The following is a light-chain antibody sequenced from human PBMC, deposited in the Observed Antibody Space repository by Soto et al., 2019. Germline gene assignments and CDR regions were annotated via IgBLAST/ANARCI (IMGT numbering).Light chain of an antibody. V-gene: IGKV3-15*01. J-gene: IGKJ2*01. CDR3: QQYNTWPYT. CDR2: GAS. Sequence: EIVMTQSPATLSVSPGERATLSCRASQSVSSNLPWYQQKPGQAPRLLISGASTRATGIPARFSGSGSGTEFTLTISSLQSEDFAVYYCQQYNTWPYTFGQGTKLEIK. CDR1: QSVSSN.